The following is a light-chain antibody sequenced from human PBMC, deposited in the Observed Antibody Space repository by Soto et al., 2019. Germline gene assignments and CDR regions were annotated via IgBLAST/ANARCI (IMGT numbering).Light chain of an antibody. V-gene: IGKV1-5*01. CDR2: DAS. CDR1: QSISSW. Sequence: DIQMTQSPSTLSASVGDRVTITCRASQSISSWLAWYQQKPGKAPKLLIYDASSLESGVPSRFSGSGSGTEFTLTISSLQPDDFATYFCQQYNSYLLTFGGGTKVEIK. CDR3: QQYNSYLLT. J-gene: IGKJ4*01.